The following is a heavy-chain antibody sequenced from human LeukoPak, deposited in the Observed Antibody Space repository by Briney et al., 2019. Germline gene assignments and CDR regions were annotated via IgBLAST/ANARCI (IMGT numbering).Heavy chain of an antibody. Sequence: SVKVSCKASGGTFSSYAISWVRQAPGQGLEWMGGIIPIFGTANYAQKLQGRVTITTDESTSTAYMELSSLRSEDTAVYYCARVRGNYYYYYMDVWGNGTTVTVA. J-gene: IGHJ6*03. D-gene: IGHD3-16*01. CDR1: GGTFSSYA. CDR3: ARVRGNYYYYYMDV. CDR2: IIPIFGTA. V-gene: IGHV1-69*05.